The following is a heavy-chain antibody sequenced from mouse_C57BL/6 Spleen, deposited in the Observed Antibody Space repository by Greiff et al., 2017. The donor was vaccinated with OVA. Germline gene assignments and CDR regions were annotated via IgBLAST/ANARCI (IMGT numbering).Heavy chain of an antibody. V-gene: IGHV14-4*01. Sequence: VQLKQSGAELVRPGASVKLSCTASGFNIKDDYMHWVKQRPEQGLEWIGWIDPENGDTEYASKFQGKATITADTSYNTAYLQLSSLTSEDTAVYYCTTRTVVATDYFAYWGQGPTLTVSS. CDR2: IDPENGDT. D-gene: IGHD1-1*01. CDR3: TTRTVVATDYFAY. CDR1: GFNIKDDY. J-gene: IGHJ2*01.